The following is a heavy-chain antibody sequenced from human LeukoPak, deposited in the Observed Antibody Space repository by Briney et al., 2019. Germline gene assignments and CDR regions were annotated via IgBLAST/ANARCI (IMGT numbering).Heavy chain of an antibody. D-gene: IGHD2-21*02. J-gene: IGHJ4*02. CDR2: ISGSGSST. Sequence: GGSLRLSCAASGFTFSSYAMYWVRQAPGKGLEWVSAISGSGSSTYYADSVKGRFTISRDNSKNTLYLQMNSLRAEDTAVYYCARDLSPHIVVVTAILYYWGQGTLVTVSS. CDR3: ARDLSPHIVVVTAILYY. V-gene: IGHV3-23*01. CDR1: GFTFSSYA.